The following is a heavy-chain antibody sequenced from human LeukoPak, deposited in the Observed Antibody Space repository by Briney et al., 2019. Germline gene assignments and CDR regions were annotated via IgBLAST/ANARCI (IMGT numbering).Heavy chain of an antibody. J-gene: IGHJ4*02. CDR3: ARDREGYCSGGSCYRPNFDY. V-gene: IGHV3-48*04. CDR1: GFTFSSYS. CDR2: ISSSGSTI. Sequence: GGSLRLSCAASGFTFSSYSMNWVRQAPGKGLEWVSYISSSGSTIYCADSVKGRFTISRDNAKNSLYLQMNSLRAEDTAVYYCARDREGYCSGGSCYRPNFDYWGQGTLVTVSS. D-gene: IGHD2-15*01.